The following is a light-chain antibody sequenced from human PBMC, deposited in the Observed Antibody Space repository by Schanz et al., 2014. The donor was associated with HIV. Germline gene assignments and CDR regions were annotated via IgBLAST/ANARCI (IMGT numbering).Light chain of an antibody. J-gene: IGKJ2*01. CDR1: QTIGRF. CDR3: QQSHNLPYT. Sequence: IQMTQSPSTVSASVGDRVTITCRASQTIGRFLAWYQQKPGSAPVLLIYQASTLETGVPSRFSGSGSGTQFTLTISGLQPDDFATYYCQQSHNLPYTFGQGTKLEIK. V-gene: IGKV1-5*03. CDR2: QAS.